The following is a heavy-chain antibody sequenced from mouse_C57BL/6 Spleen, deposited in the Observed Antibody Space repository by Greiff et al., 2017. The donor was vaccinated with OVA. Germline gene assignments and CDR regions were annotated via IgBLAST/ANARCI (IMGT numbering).Heavy chain of an antibody. CDR2: INPGSGGT. CDR3: ARRDYDPFAY. CDR1: GYAFTNYL. V-gene: IGHV1-54*01. Sequence: QVQLQQSGAELVRPGTSVKVSCKASGYAFTNYLIEWVKQRPGQGLEWIGVINPGSGGTNYNEKFKGKATLTADKSSSTAYMQLSSLTSEDSAVYFCARRDYDPFAYWGQGTLVTVSA. D-gene: IGHD2-4*01. J-gene: IGHJ3*01.